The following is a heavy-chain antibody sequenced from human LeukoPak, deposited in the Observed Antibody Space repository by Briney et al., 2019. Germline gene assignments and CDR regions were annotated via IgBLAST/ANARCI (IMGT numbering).Heavy chain of an antibody. CDR2: INPNSGGT. CDR3: ARGYCSGGSCHTND. CDR1: GYTFTVYY. Sequence: ASVKVSCKASGYTFTVYYMHWVRQAPGQGLEWMGWINPNSGGTNYAQKFQGRVTMTRDTSISTAYMELSRLRSDDTAVYYCARGYCSGGSCHTNDWGQGTLVTVSS. J-gene: IGHJ4*02. D-gene: IGHD2-15*01. V-gene: IGHV1-2*02.